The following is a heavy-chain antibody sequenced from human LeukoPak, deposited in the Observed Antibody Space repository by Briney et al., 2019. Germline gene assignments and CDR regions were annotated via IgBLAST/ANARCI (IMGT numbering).Heavy chain of an antibody. CDR2: INHSGST. Sequence: PSETLSLTCAVYGGSFSGYYWSWIRQPPGKGLEWIGEINHSGSTYCNPSLKSRVTISVDTSKNQFSLKLSSVTAADTAVYYCARSSITGGESFDIWGQGTMVTVSS. D-gene: IGHD3-16*01. V-gene: IGHV4-34*01. CDR1: GGSFSGYY. CDR3: ARSSITGGESFDI. J-gene: IGHJ3*02.